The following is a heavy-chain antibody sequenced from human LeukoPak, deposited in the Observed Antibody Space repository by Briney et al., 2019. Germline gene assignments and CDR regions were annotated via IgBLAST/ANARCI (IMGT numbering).Heavy chain of an antibody. V-gene: IGHV1-69*06. CDR1: GGTFSSYA. CDR2: IIPIFGTA. D-gene: IGHD3-10*01. J-gene: IGHJ4*02. Sequence: ASVKVSCKASGGTFSSYAISWVRQAPGQGLEWMGGIIPIFGTANYAQKFQGRVTITADKSTSTAYMELSSLRSEDTAVYYCASEPSHRITYSYWGQGTLVTVSS. CDR3: ASEPSHRITYSY.